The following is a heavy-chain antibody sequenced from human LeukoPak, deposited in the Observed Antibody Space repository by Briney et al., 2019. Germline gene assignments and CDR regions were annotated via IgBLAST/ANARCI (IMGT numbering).Heavy chain of an antibody. CDR2: IKQDGSEK. J-gene: IGHJ3*02. CDR1: GFTFSNYW. V-gene: IGHV3-7*02. Sequence: QPGGSLRLSCAASGFTFSNYWMSWVRQAPGKGLEWVASIKQDGSEKYYVDSVKGRFTISRDNSKNTLYLQMNSLRAEDTAVYYCARTRGYYGSGSYYNLGAFDIWGQGTMVTVSS. D-gene: IGHD3-10*01. CDR3: ARTRGYYGSGSYYNLGAFDI.